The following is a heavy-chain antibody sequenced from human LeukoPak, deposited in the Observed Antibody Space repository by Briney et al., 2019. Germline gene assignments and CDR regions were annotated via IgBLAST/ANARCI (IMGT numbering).Heavy chain of an antibody. D-gene: IGHD6-13*01. CDR1: GFTVSSNY. V-gene: IGHV3-53*01. J-gene: IGHJ4*02. CDR2: IYSGGST. Sequence: GGSPRLSCAASGFTVSSNYMSWVRQAPGKGLEWVSVIYSGGSTYYADSVKGRFTISRDNSKNTLYLQMNSLRAEDTAVYYCAKGGIAAVGTFDYWGQGTLVTVSS. CDR3: AKGGIAAVGTFDY.